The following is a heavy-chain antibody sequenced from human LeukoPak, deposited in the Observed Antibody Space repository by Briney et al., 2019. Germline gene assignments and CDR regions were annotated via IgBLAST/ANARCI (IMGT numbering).Heavy chain of an antibody. CDR1: GFTFSAYS. Sequence: GGSLRLSCAASGFTFSAYSMSWVRQSPGKGLEWVSSITCSANYMFYADSMKGRFTISRDNARNSLYLQMNSLRAEDTAVYYCVRIGYYSDSSGYDTTAGAFDMWGQGTMVTVSS. J-gene: IGHJ3*02. V-gene: IGHV3-21*01. CDR3: VRIGYYSDSSGYDTTAGAFDM. CDR2: ITCSANYM. D-gene: IGHD3-22*01.